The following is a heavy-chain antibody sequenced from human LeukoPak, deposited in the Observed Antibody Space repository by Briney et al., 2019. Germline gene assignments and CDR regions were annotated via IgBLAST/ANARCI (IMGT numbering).Heavy chain of an antibody. CDR3: ARERRITGTYIDY. D-gene: IGHD1-7*01. CDR2: ISNDASNK. J-gene: IGHJ4*02. Sequence: GGSLRLSCAASGFTFSSYAMHWVRQAPGKGLEWVAVISNDASNKYYADSVKGRFTMSRDNSKNTLFLQMNSLRAEDTAVYYCARERRITGTYIDYWGQGTLVTDSS. CDR1: GFTFSSYA. V-gene: IGHV3-30-3*01.